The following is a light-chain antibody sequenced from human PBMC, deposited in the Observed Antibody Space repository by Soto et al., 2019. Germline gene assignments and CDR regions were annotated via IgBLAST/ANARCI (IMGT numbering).Light chain of an antibody. Sequence: DVVMTQTPLSLSVGPGQPSSISGKSSQRLLHITGETFLFWYLQKPGQSPQLLIYEVSTRVSGVPDRFSGSGSGTDFTLEISRVETDDVGIYYCMQSTQLPPTFGQGTRLEIK. CDR3: MQSTQLPPT. CDR2: EVS. CDR1: QRLLHITGETF. J-gene: IGKJ5*01. V-gene: IGKV2D-29*02.